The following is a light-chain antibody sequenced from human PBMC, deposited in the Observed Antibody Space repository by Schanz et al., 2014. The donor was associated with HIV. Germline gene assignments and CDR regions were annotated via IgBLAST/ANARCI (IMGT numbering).Light chain of an antibody. J-gene: IGKJ4*01. CDR2: GAS. V-gene: IGKV3-11*01. Sequence: EIVLTQSPATLSLSPGERATLSCRASQSVSSYLAWYQQKPGQAPRLLIYGASIRATGIPDRFSGSGSGTDFTLTISSLEPEDFAVYYCQYFGNSGGTFGGGTKVEIK. CDR3: QYFGNSGGT. CDR1: QSVSSY.